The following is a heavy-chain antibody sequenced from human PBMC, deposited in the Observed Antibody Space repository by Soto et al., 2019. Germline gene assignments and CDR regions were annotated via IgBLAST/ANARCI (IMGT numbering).Heavy chain of an antibody. CDR2: IYYSGST. J-gene: IGHJ4*02. CDR3: ARGSTTEKVDS. CDR1: GGSISSGGYY. V-gene: IGHV4-31*03. Sequence: SETLSLTCTVSGGSISSGGYYWSWIRQHPGKGLEWIGYIYYSGSTYYNPSLKSRVTISVDTSKNQFSLKPSSVTAADTAVYYCARGSTTEKVDSWGQGILVTVSS.